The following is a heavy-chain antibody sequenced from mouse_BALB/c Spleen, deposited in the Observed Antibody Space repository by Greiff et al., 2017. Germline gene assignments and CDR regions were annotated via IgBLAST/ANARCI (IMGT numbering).Heavy chain of an antibody. J-gene: IGHJ4*01. CDR2: INSNGGST. V-gene: IGHV5-6-2*01. CDR3: ARHGIYRYDDYYAMDY. D-gene: IGHD2-14*01. Sequence: EVMLVESGGGLVKLGGSLKLSCAASGFTFSSYYMSWVRQTPEKRLELVAAINSNGGSTYYPDTVKGRFTISRDNAKNTLYLQMSSLKSEDTALYYCARHGIYRYDDYYAMDYWGQGTSVTVSS. CDR1: GFTFSSYY.